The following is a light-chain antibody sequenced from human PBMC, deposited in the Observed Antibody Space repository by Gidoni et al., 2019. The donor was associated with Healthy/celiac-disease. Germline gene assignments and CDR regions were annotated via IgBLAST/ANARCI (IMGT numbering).Light chain of an antibody. CDR2: AAS. Sequence: AIRMTQSPSSFSASTGDRVTITCRASQGISSYLAWYQQKPWKDPKLLIYAASTLQSGVPSSFSGSGSGTDFTLTISCLQSEDFATYYCQQYYSYPGTFXQXTKVEIK. CDR3: QQYYSYPGT. V-gene: IGKV1-8*01. CDR1: QGISSY. J-gene: IGKJ1*01.